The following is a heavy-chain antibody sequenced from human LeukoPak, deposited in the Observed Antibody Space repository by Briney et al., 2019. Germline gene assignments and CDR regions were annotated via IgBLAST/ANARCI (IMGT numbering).Heavy chain of an antibody. D-gene: IGHD3-22*01. CDR2: ISRDSGSI. CDR1: GFTLGEYV. Sequence: GRSLRLSCAASGFTLGEYVMHWVRQAPGKGREWVSGISRDSGSIGYGDTVKGRFTISRDNAKNSLYLQMDSLRPEDTAFYYCTKGVRGRFYYDSSGHHDFWGQRTLVTVSS. V-gene: IGHV3-9*01. CDR3: TKGVRGRFYYDSSGHHDF. J-gene: IGHJ4*02.